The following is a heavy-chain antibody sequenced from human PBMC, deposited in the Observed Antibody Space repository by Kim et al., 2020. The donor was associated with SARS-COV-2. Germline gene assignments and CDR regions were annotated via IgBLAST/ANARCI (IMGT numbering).Heavy chain of an antibody. CDR3: ARLHAYGHEEFDP. D-gene: IGHD3-10*01. Sequence: SETLSLTCSVSGGSINGYYWSWIRQPPGKELEWIGYIYYNGVTNYNPSLKSRVTMSVDTSKNQLSLMLSSATAADTAVYYCARLHAYGHEEFDPWGQGILVTVSS. V-gene: IGHV4-59*13. CDR1: GGSINGYY. J-gene: IGHJ5*01. CDR2: IYYNGVT.